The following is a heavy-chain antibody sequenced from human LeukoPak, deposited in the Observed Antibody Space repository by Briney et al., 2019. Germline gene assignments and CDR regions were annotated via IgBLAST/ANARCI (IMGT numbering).Heavy chain of an antibody. CDR3: ARPYSSGWPDAFDI. Sequence: SETLSLTCTVSGGSISSYYWSWIRQPPGKGLEWIGRIYTSGSTSYNSSLKSRVTISLDTSKNQFSLKLSSVTAADTAVYYCARPYSSGWPDAFDIWGQGTMVTVSS. D-gene: IGHD6-19*01. V-gene: IGHV4-4*08. CDR1: GGSISSYY. J-gene: IGHJ3*02. CDR2: IYTSGST.